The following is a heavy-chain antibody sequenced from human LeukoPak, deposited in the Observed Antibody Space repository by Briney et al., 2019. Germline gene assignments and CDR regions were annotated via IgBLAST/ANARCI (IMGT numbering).Heavy chain of an antibody. CDR2: INPSGGST. CDR3: ARDPIDCGGDCDAFDI. D-gene: IGHD2-21*02. V-gene: IGHV1-46*01. Sequence: GASVKVYCKASGYTFTGYYMHWVRQAPGQGLEWMGWINPSGGSTSYAQKFQGRVTMTRDTSTSTVYMELSSLRSEDTAVYYCARDPIDCGGDCDAFDIWGHGTMVTVSS. J-gene: IGHJ3*02. CDR1: GYTFTGYY.